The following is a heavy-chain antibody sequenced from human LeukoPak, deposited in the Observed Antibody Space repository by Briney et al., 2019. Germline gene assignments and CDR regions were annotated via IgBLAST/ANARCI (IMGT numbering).Heavy chain of an antibody. CDR1: GFTFSDYY. CDR2: ISSSSSYT. CDR3: ARDMRGDFYYYHGMDV. V-gene: IGHV3-11*06. Sequence: PGGSLRLSCAASGFTFSDYYMSWIRQAPGKGLEWVSYISSSSSYTNYADSVKGRFTISRDNAKNSLYLQMNSLRAEDTAVYYCARDMRGDFYYYHGMDVWGQGTTVTVSS. J-gene: IGHJ6*02. D-gene: IGHD4-17*01.